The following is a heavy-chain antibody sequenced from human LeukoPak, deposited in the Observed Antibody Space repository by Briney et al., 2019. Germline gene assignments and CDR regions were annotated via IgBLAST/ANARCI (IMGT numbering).Heavy chain of an antibody. V-gene: IGHV5-51*01. CDR2: IYPGDSDT. CDR3: ARSFAHVERYYFDY. D-gene: IGHD1-1*01. CDR1: GYSFISYW. J-gene: IGHJ4*02. Sequence: GESLKISCKGSGYSFISYWIGWVRQMPGKGLEWMGIIYPGDSDTTYSPSFQGQATISADKSIHTAYLQWRSLKASDTAMYYCARSFAHVERYYFDYWGQGTLVSVSS.